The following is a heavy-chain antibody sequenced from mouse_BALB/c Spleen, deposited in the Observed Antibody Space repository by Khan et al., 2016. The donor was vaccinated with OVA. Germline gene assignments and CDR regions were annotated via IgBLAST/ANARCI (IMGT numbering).Heavy chain of an antibody. CDR1: GDSITSGF. V-gene: IGHV3-8*02. D-gene: IGHD1-1*01. CDR2: ITYSGNI. Sequence: EVELVESGPSLVKPSQTLSLSCSVTGDSITSGFWNWIRKFPGNKFEYLGYITYSGNIYYNPSLYSRISISRATSKSQYYLQLNSVTTEDTATYDCARSYGSWAMDYWGQGTSVTVSS. J-gene: IGHJ4*01. CDR3: ARSYGSWAMDY.